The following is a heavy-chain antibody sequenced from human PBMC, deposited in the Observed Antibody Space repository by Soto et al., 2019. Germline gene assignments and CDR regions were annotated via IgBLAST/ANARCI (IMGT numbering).Heavy chain of an antibody. Sequence: SCAASGFTFSSYAMHWLRQAPGKGLEWVAVISYDGSNKYYGDSVKGRFTISRDNSKNTLFLQMSSLRAEDTAVYYCYGKRAMASLHGGAFDKWGQGTMVTVSS. J-gene: IGHJ3*02. D-gene: IGHD1-26*01. CDR2: ISYDGSNK. CDR3: YGKRAMASLHGGAFDK. V-gene: IGHV3-30*03. CDR1: GFTFSSYA.